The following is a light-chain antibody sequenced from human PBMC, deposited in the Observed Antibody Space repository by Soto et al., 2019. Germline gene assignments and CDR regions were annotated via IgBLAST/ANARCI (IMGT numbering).Light chain of an antibody. V-gene: IGKV1-12*01. CDR1: QGISSR. CDR3: QQANSLPLT. J-gene: IGKJ4*01. CDR2: DAS. Sequence: DIPMTQSPSSVSASVGDRVAMTCRASQGISSRLAWYQKKPGQAPKLLIYDASTLEGGVSSRFSGSGSGTDFTLTIGSLQPEDFATYYWQQANSLPLTFGGGTKVDIK.